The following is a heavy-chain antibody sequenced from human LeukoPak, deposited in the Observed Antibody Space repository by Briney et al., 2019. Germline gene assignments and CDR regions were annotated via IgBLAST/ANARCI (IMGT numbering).Heavy chain of an antibody. Sequence: GASVKVSCKASGYTFTSYGISWVRQAPGQGLEWMGWISAYNGNTNYAQKLQGRVTMTTDTSTSTAYMELRSLRSDDTAVYYCARPAYDSSGYYHLGWFDPWGQGTLVTVSS. CDR2: ISAYNGNT. J-gene: IGHJ5*02. CDR3: ARPAYDSSGYYHLGWFDP. D-gene: IGHD3-22*01. CDR1: GYTFTSYG. V-gene: IGHV1-18*01.